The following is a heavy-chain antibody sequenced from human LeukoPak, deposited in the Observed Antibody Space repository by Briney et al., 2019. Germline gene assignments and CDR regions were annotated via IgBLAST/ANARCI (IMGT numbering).Heavy chain of an antibody. CDR2: FDPEDGET. CDR3: ATDYYYDSSGYPRSRAFDI. D-gene: IGHD3-22*01. CDR1: GYTLTELS. Sequence: ASVKVSCKDSGYTLTELSMHWVRQAPGKGLEWMGGFDPEDGETIYAQKFQGRVTMTEDTSTDTAYMELSSLRSEDTAVYYCATDYYYDSSGYPRSRAFDIWGQGTMVTVSS. J-gene: IGHJ3*02. V-gene: IGHV1-24*01.